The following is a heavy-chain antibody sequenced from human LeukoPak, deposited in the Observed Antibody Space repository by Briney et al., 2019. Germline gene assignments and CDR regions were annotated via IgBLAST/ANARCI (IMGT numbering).Heavy chain of an antibody. CDR1: GFTVSSNS. D-gene: IGHD1-7*01. J-gene: IGHJ4*02. Sequence: PGGSLRLSCTVSGFTVSSNSMSWVRQAPGKGLEWVAFIRYDGSNKYYADSVKGRFTISRDNSKNTLYLQMNSLRAEDTAVYYCASNYAIYYWGQGTLVTVSS. CDR3: ASNYAIYY. V-gene: IGHV3-30*02. CDR2: IRYDGSNK.